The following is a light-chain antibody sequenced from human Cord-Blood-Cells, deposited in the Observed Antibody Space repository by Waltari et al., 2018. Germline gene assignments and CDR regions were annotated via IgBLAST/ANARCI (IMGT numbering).Light chain of an antibody. CDR2: DVS. CDR1: SSDVGGYNY. V-gene: IGLV2-14*01. J-gene: IGLJ3*02. CDR3: SSYTSSSTLWV. Sequence: QSALTTPSSVSGSPGQPITISCTGTSSDVGGYNYVSCYQQPPGKAPKLMIYDVSNRPSGVSNRFSGSKSGNTASLTISGLKAEDEADYYCSSYTSSSTLWVFGGGTKLTVL.